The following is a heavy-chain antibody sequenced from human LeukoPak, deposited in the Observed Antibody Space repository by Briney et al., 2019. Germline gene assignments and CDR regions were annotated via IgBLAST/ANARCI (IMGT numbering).Heavy chain of an antibody. CDR1: GFTFSNHA. V-gene: IGHV3-30*04. D-gene: IGHD6-19*01. CDR2: VSYDGSIK. CDR3: ARILDSAWGELGY. J-gene: IGHJ4*02. Sequence: PGGSLRLSCRASGFTFSNHAMHWVRQAPGKGLVWVAVVSYDGSIKYYADSVKGRFTISRDNSKNTLYLQVNSLRAEDTAVYYCARILDSAWGELGYWGQGTLVTVSS.